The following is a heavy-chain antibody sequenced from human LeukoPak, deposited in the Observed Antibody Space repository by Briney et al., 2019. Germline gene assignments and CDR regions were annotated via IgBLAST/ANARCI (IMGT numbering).Heavy chain of an antibody. V-gene: IGHV3-30*18. CDR1: GFIFKTYA. Sequence: PGGSLRLSCAASGFIFKTYAMHWVRQAPGKGLEWVAVISYDASNKHYADSVKGRFTISRDNPKNTLYLQMNSLRAEDTAVYYCAKDQGYGYVAIWIDYWGQGTLVTVSS. D-gene: IGHD5-18*01. J-gene: IGHJ4*02. CDR3: AKDQGYGYVAIWIDY. CDR2: ISYDASNK.